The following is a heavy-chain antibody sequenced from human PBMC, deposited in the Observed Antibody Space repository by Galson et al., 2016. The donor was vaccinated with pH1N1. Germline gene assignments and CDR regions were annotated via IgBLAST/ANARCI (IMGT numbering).Heavy chain of an antibody. CDR2: IFHNGNT. CDR1: GGSISSGNW. Sequence: ETLSLTCAVSGGSISSGNWWSWVRQPPGKGLEWIGEIFHNGNTDYAQSLESRVTISVDKSKNQFSLTLTSMTAADTAIYYCARMSSHLMYMDAWGKGTTVTVSS. V-gene: IGHV4-4*02. J-gene: IGHJ6*03. D-gene: IGHD6-6*01. CDR3: ARMSSHLMYMDA.